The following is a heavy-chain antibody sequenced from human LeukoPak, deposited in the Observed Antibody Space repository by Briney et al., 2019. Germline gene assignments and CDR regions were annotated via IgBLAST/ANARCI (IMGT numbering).Heavy chain of an antibody. J-gene: IGHJ4*02. Sequence: ASVKVSCKASGYTFTSYYMHWVRQAPGQGLEWMGPINPSGGSTSYAQKFQGRVTMTRDTSTSTVYMELSSLRSEDTAVYYCARGTGGLEREWFIDYWGQGTLVTVSS. D-gene: IGHD1-1*01. V-gene: IGHV1-46*01. CDR2: INPSGGST. CDR1: GYTFTSYY. CDR3: ARGTGGLEREWFIDY.